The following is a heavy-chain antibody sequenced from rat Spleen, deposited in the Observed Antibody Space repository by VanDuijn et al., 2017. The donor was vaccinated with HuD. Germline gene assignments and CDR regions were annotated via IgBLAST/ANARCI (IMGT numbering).Heavy chain of an antibody. Sequence: EVQLVESGGGLVQPGGSLKLSCVASGFTFNNYWMTWIRQAPGKGLEWVASITNASGRTYYPDSVKGRFTISRDTAQNTLYLQMNSLRSEDTATYYCAREERGVDYWGQGTLVTVSS. J-gene: IGHJ3*01. CDR3: AREERGVDY. V-gene: IGHV5-31*01. CDR2: ITNASGRT. CDR1: GFTFNNYW.